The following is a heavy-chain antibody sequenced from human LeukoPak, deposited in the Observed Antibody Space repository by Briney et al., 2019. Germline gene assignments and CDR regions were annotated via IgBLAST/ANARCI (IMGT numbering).Heavy chain of an antibody. V-gene: IGHV1-2*02. D-gene: IGHD6-13*01. Sequence: ASVKVSCKASGYTFTGYYMHWVRHAPGQGLEWMGWINPNSGGTNYAQKFQGRVTMTRDTSINTSYMDLSRLRSDDTAVYYCARGGDSSSWFTSPDYWGQGTLVTVSS. CDR3: ARGGDSSSWFTSPDY. CDR1: GYTFTGYY. CDR2: INPNSGGT. J-gene: IGHJ4*02.